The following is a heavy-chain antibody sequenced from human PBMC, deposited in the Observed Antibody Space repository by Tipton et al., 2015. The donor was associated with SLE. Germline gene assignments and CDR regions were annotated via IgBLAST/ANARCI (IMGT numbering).Heavy chain of an antibody. Sequence: TLSLTCTVSGGSISSDYWTWIRQPPGKGLEWIGSIFYTGSTTYNPSLKSRLTMSVDTPKNQFSLKLTSVTAADTAVYYCARHFGRSIEFDYWGQGTLVTVSS. J-gene: IGHJ4*02. CDR2: IFYTGST. CDR1: GGSISSDY. V-gene: IGHV4-59*01. D-gene: IGHD3/OR15-3a*01. CDR3: ARHFGRSIEFDY.